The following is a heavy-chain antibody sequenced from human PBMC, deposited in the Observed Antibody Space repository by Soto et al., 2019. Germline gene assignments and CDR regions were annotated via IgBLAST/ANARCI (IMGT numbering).Heavy chain of an antibody. V-gene: IGHV4-59*12. CDR1: GGSISSYD. CDR3: AKDGTTYDILTGYYSVRAGWFDP. CDR2: IYYSGST. J-gene: IGHJ5*02. D-gene: IGHD3-9*01. Sequence: SETMSLTCTVSGGSISSYDWSWIRQPPGKGLEWIGYIYYSGSTNYNPSLKSRVTISVDTSKNQFSLKLSSVTAADTAVYYCAKDGTTYDILTGYYSVRAGWFDPWGQGTLVTGSS.